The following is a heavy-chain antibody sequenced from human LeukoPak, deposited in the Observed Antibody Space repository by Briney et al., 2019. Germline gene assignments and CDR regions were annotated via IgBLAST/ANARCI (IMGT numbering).Heavy chain of an antibody. D-gene: IGHD3-22*01. Sequence: PGGSLRLSCAASGFSFNTHSMTWVRLAPGKGLEWLSFISISGSSRHYADSVKGRFTISRDNAENSVYLQMNSLRTEDTAVYYCARGWIPHYSDNTGYFFGQFWGQGTRVTVSS. J-gene: IGHJ4*02. V-gene: IGHV3-48*04. CDR3: ARGWIPHYSDNTGYFFGQF. CDR2: ISISGSSR. CDR1: GFSFNTHS.